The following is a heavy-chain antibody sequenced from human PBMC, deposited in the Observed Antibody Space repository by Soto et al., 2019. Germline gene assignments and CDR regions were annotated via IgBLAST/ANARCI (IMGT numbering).Heavy chain of an antibody. CDR2: IYYSGST. CDR3: ARLLRHNYYGMDV. V-gene: IGHV4-39*01. Sequence: SETLSLTCTVSGGSISSSSYYWGWIRQPPGKGLEWIGSIYYSGSTYYNPSLKSRVTISVDTSKNQFSLKLSSVTAADTAVYYCARLLRHNYYGMDVWGQGNTVTVS. D-gene: IGHD5-12*01. CDR1: GGSISSSSYY. J-gene: IGHJ6*02.